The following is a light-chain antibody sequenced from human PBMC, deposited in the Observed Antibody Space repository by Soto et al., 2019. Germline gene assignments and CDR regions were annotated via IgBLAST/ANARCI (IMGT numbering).Light chain of an antibody. CDR3: AAWDDSLSAYV. J-gene: IGLJ1*01. CDR1: SSNIVSNY. V-gene: IGLV1-47*01. CDR2: RNN. Sequence: QSVLTQPPSASGTPGHRVTISCSGSSSNIVSNYVYWYQQLPGTAPKLLIYRNNQRPSGVPDRFSGSKSGTSASLAISGLRSEDEADYYCAAWDDSLSAYVFGNGTKVTVL.